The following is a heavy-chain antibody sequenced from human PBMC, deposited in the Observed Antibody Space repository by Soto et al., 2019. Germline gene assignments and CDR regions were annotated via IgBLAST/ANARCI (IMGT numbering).Heavy chain of an antibody. V-gene: IGHV3-48*02. Sequence: HPGGSLRLSCAASGFTFSSYSMNWVRQAPGKGLEWVSYISSSSSTIYYADSVKGRFTISRDNAKNSLYLQMNSLRDEDTAVYYCARVGYCISTSCLLVRGVYYYYYGMDVWGQGTTVTVSS. CDR3: ARVGYCISTSCLLVRGVYYYYYGMDV. J-gene: IGHJ6*02. CDR2: ISSSSSTI. D-gene: IGHD2-2*01. CDR1: GFTFSSYS.